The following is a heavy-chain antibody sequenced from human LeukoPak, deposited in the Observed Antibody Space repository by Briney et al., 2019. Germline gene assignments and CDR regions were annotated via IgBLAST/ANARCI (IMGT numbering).Heavy chain of an antibody. CDR2: IIPIIGIT. V-gene: IGHV1-69*04. D-gene: IGHD2-15*01. CDR1: GGTFSSNA. Sequence: SVKVSCKASGGTFSSNAISWVRRAPGQGLEWMGRIIPIIGITNYAQKFQGRVTITADKSTSTAYMELSSLRSEDTAVYYCARGYCSGGSCSYDYWGQGTLVTVSS. J-gene: IGHJ4*02. CDR3: ARGYCSGGSCSYDY.